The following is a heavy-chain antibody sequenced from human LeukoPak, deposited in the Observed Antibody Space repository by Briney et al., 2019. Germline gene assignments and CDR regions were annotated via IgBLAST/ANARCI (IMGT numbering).Heavy chain of an antibody. V-gene: IGHV3-48*03. J-gene: IGHJ3*02. Sequence: GGSLRLPCETSGFTFSSYEMNWVRQGPGKGLEWVSFITSSGSAIYYADSVRGRFTVSRDNAKNSLTLQMNSLRAEDTAVYFCARVGNLRVGAEDAFDIWGQGTLVSVSS. CDR2: ITSSGSAI. CDR3: ARVGNLRVGAEDAFDI. CDR1: GFTFSSYE. D-gene: IGHD1-26*01.